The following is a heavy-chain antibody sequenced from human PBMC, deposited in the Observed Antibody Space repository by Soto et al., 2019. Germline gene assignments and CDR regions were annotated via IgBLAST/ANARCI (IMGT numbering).Heavy chain of an antibody. D-gene: IGHD2-15*01. J-gene: IGHJ4*02. CDR1: GYSFEDYS. CDR3: VGGSWFD. V-gene: IGHV3-9*01. CDR2: ISWNGNFT. Sequence: EVQLVESGGDMVQPGRSLKLSCVGSGYSFEDYSMHWVRQAPGKGLEWVSGISWNGNFTGYAGSVKGRFTISRDNAKNSLVLKMRSLSLEDTALYYCVGGSWFDWGQGTLVTVSS.